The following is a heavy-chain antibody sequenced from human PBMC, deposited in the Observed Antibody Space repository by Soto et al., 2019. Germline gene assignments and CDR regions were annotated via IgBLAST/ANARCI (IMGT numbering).Heavy chain of an antibody. V-gene: IGHV3-64D*06. CDR3: VKDHPSLEV. CDR1: GFTFSDYA. D-gene: IGHD3-10*01. CDR2: INRDGTFT. Sequence: PGGSLRLSCSASGFTFSDYAKHWVRQSPGKGLEHFSLINRDGTFTFYADSVKGRFTIARDNSKNTLYLQMNSLGGDDTAVYYCVKDHPSLEVWGQGTTVTVSS. J-gene: IGHJ6*02.